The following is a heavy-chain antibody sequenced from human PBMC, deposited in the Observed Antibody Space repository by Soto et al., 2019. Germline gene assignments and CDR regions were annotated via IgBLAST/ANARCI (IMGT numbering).Heavy chain of an antibody. V-gene: IGHV1-18*01. CDR1: GYTLNTYG. CDR3: ARVDLGDFDF. J-gene: IGHJ4*02. Sequence: VLLMQSGAEVKKTGVSVKVSCKASGYTLNTYGISWVRQAPGQGLEWMGWISAYNRNTNYAQKFQGRVTMTTDTSTSTAYMELRSLRSDDTAVYYCARVDLGDFDFWGQGTLVTVSS. CDR2: ISAYNRNT. D-gene: IGHD3-16*01.